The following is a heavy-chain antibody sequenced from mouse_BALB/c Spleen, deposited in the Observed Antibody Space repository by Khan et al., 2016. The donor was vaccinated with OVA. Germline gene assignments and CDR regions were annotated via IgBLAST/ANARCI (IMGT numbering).Heavy chain of an antibody. J-gene: IGHJ2*01. CDR2: IYPGNGYT. CDR1: GFTFTSYG. CDR3: AAAYYRNYFDY. Sequence: QQSGAELGRPGSSVKLSCKTSGFTFTSYGIKWVKQRPGQGLEWIGYIYPGNGYTVYNKKFQGKATLTSDTSSSTAYMQLTSLTSEDSAIYFGAAAYYRNYFDYWGQGTTLTVSS. D-gene: IGHD2-14*01. V-gene: IGHV1S134*01.